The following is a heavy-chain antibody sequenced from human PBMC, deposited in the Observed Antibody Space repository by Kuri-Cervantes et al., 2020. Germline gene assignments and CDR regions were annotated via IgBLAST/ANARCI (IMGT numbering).Heavy chain of an antibody. Sequence: GESLKISCAASGFTFSSYAMSWVRQAPGKGLEWVSAISGSGGSTYYADSVKGRFTISRDNSKNTLYLQMNSLRAEDTAVYYCARGVERSPDAFDIWGQGTMVTV. J-gene: IGHJ3*02. D-gene: IGHD1-1*01. CDR1: GFTFSSYA. CDR2: ISGSGGST. CDR3: ARGVERSPDAFDI. V-gene: IGHV3-23*01.